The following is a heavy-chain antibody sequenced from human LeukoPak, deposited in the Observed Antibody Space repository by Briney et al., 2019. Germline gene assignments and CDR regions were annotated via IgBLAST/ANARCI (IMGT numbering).Heavy chain of an antibody. CDR3: ARPIYSSSWDAFNI. V-gene: IGHV3-7*01. CDR2: ISQDGSKV. CDR1: GFTFSSYW. D-gene: IGHD6-13*01. Sequence: PGGPLSLSCPASGFTFSSYWMSWVRQAPGKGLEWLANISQDGSKVYYVDSVKGRFTISRDKAKKSLYLQMNSLRAEDTAVYYCARPIYSSSWDAFNIWGQGTMVTVSS. J-gene: IGHJ3*02.